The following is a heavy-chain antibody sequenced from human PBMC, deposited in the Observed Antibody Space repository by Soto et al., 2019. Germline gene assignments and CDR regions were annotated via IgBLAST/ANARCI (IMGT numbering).Heavy chain of an antibody. D-gene: IGHD3-10*01. V-gene: IGHV3-15*01. Sequence: EVQLVESGGGLVKPGGSLRLSCAASGFTFSNAWMSWVRQAPGKGLEWVGRIKSKTDGGTTDYAAPVKGRCTISREDSKNTLYLQINSLKTEDTAVYYCTTFLRGYYFYYWGQRTLVTVSS. CDR1: GFTFSNAW. CDR3: TTFLRGYYFYY. J-gene: IGHJ4*02. CDR2: IKSKTDGGTT.